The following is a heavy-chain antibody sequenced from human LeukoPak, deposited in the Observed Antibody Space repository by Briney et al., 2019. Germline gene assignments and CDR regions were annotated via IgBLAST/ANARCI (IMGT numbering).Heavy chain of an antibody. CDR3: ARDEGYYDFCFAH. CDR2: ITPNSGGT. J-gene: IGHJ5*02. Sequence: GASVKVSCKTSGYTFTGYYMHWVRQAPGQGLEWMGRITPNSGGTKYAQKFQGRVTMTRDTSIGTAYMELSSLRSDDTAVYYCARDEGYYDFCFAHWGQGTLVTVSS. V-gene: IGHV1-2*06. CDR1: GYTFTGYY. D-gene: IGHD3-3*01.